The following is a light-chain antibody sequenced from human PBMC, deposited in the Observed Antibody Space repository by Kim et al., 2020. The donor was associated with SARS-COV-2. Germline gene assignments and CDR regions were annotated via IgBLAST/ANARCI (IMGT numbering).Light chain of an antibody. V-gene: IGKV3-20*01. Sequence: SPGERATHSCRTNQSCCSHSLAWYQQKPGQAPRLLNFSVSNRATGIPGRFSGSGSGTDFTLTISRLEPEDFAVYYWQQYGIAPPYTFGQGTKLEI. CDR1: QSCCSHS. CDR3: QQYGIAPPYT. J-gene: IGKJ2*01. CDR2: SVS.